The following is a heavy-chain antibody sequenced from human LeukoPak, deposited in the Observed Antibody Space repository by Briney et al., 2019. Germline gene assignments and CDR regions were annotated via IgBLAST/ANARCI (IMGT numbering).Heavy chain of an antibody. CDR1: GGSFSGYY. J-gene: IGHJ5*02. Sequence: SETLSLTCAVYGGSFSGYYWSWIRQPPGKGLEWIGEINHSGSTNYNPSLKSRVTISVDTSKNQFSLELSSVTAADTAVYYCARVAVAATRWFDPWGQGTLVTVSS. D-gene: IGHD6-19*01. CDR3: ARVAVAATRWFDP. V-gene: IGHV4-34*01. CDR2: INHSGST.